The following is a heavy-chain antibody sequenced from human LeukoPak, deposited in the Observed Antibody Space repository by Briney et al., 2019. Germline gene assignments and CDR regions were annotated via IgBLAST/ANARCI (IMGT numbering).Heavy chain of an antibody. V-gene: IGHV3-53*01. J-gene: IGHJ4*02. CDR1: GFTVSSNY. CDR3: ATRSGYSSSWYPQ. Sequence: QPGGSLRLSCAASGFTVSSNYMSWVRQAPGKGLEWVSVIYSGGSTYYADSVKGRFTTSRDNSKNTLYLQMNSLRAEDTAVYYCATRSGYSSSWYPQWGQGTLVTVSS. D-gene: IGHD6-13*01. CDR2: IYSGGST.